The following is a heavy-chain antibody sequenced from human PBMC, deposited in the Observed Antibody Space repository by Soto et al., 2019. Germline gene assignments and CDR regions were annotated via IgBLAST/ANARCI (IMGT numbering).Heavy chain of an antibody. D-gene: IGHD6-19*01. CDR2: IFYTGNT. Sequence: PSETLSLTCTVSGGSISSFYWSWIRQPPGKGLVWIGDIFYTGNTNYNPSLKSRVTISVDKSKNQFSLKLTSVTAADTAVYYCAYSTGWYRLDLWGQGTLVTVSS. J-gene: IGHJ3*01. CDR3: AYSTGWYRLDL. CDR1: GGSISSFY. V-gene: IGHV4-59*12.